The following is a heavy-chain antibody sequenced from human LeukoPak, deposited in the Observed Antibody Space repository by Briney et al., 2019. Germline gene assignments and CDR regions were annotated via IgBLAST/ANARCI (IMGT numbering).Heavy chain of an antibody. Sequence: SETLSLTCAVYGGSFSGYYWSWIRQPPGKGLEWIGYIYYSGSTNYNPSLKSRVTISVDTSKNQFSLKLSSVTAADTAVYYCARQSCSGGSCYPRPYWYFDLWGRGTLSLSPQ. CDR1: GGSFSGYY. CDR2: IYYSGST. D-gene: IGHD2-15*01. V-gene: IGHV4-59*08. CDR3: ARQSCSGGSCYPRPYWYFDL. J-gene: IGHJ2*01.